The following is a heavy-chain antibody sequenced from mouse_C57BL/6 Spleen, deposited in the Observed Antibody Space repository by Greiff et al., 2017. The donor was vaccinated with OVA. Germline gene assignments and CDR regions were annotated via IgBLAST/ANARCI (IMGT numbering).Heavy chain of an antibody. CDR2: IRSKSNNYAT. J-gene: IGHJ3*01. CDR3: VRHGDYDDAY. CDR1: GFSFNTYA. V-gene: IGHV10-1*01. D-gene: IGHD2-4*01. Sequence: EVKLQESGGGLVQPKGSLKLSCAASGFSFNTYAMNWVRQAPGKGLEWVARIRSKSNNYATYYADSVKDRFTISRDDSESMLYLQMNNLKTEDTAMYYCVRHGDYDDAYWGQGTLVTVSA.